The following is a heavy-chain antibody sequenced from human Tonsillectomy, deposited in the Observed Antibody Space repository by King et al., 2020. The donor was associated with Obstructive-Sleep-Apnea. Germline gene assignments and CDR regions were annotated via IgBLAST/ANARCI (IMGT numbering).Heavy chain of an antibody. CDR3: ARGPVLLWFGELLFDY. Sequence: QLVQSGGGVVQPGRSLRLSCAASGFTFSSYAMHWVRQVPGKGLEWVAVISYDGSNEYYADSVKGRFTISRDNSKNTLYLQMNSLRAEEPAVYYCARGPVLLWFGELLFDYWGQGTLVTVSS. V-gene: IGHV3-30*04. CDR1: GFTFSSYA. D-gene: IGHD3-10*01. CDR2: ISYDGSNE. J-gene: IGHJ4*02.